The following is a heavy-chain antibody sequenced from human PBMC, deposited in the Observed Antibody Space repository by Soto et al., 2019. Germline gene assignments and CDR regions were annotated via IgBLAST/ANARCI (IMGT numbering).Heavy chain of an antibody. CDR2: ISAYNGNT. V-gene: IGHV1-18*01. CDR3: AREGGCSGGSCYSGYYGMDV. Sequence: QVQLVQSGAEVKKPGASVKVSCKASGYTFTSYGISWVREAPGQALEWMGWISAYNGNTNYAQKLQGRVTMTTDTSTSTAYMELRSLRSDDTAVYYCAREGGCSGGSCYSGYYGMDVWGQGTTVTVSS. D-gene: IGHD2-15*01. CDR1: GYTFTSYG. J-gene: IGHJ6*02.